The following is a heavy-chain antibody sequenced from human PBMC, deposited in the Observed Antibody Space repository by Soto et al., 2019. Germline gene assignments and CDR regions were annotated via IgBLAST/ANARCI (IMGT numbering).Heavy chain of an antibody. Sequence: SETLSLTCAVYCGSFSGYYWSWLRQPPGKGREWIGEINHRGSTNYNPSLKSRVTISVDTSKNQCSLKVTSVTPADPAVYYCATANWSHHYFDPWGQGTVVAVSS. CDR2: INHRGST. J-gene: IGHJ5*02. D-gene: IGHD1-1*01. CDR1: CGSFSGYY. CDR3: ATANWSHHYFDP. V-gene: IGHV4-34*01.